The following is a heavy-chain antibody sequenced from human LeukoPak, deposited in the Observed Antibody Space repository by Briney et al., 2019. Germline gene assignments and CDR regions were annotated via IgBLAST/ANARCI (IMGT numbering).Heavy chain of an antibody. J-gene: IGHJ5*02. V-gene: IGHV4-39*01. CDR1: GDSIRSFTYY. CDR2: IYYSGSA. D-gene: IGHD1-1*01. Sequence: SETLSLTCTVSGDSIRSFTYYWGWIRQPPGKGLELIGSIYYSGSAYYNPSLKSRLTISVDTSKNQFSLNLTSVTASDTAIYYCATHVEPTKTYNWFDPWGQGTLVTVSS. CDR3: ATHVEPTKTYNWFDP.